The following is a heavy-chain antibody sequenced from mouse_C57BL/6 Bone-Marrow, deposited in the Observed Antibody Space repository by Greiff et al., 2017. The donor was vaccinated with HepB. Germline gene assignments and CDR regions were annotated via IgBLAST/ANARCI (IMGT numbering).Heavy chain of an antibody. Sequence: QVQLQHSGAELVKPGASVKMSCKASGYTFTTYPIEWMKQNHGKSLEWIGNFHPYNDDTKYNEKFKGKATLTVEKSSSTVYLELSRLTSDDSAVYYCARESYYGSSGDWYFDVWGTGTTVTVSS. CDR3: ARESYYGSSGDWYFDV. J-gene: IGHJ1*03. CDR1: GYTFTTYP. CDR2: FHPYNDDT. V-gene: IGHV1-47*01. D-gene: IGHD1-1*01.